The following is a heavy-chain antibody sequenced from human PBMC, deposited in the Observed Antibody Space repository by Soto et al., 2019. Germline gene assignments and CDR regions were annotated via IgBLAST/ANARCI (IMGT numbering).Heavy chain of an antibody. Sequence: PSATXSLTCTLSVGSISSSSHYWCWIRQPPGNALERIGSIYYSGTTHYNPSLKSRVIITGDSPKNQFSLKVNSVTAADTAVYYCARQIDSRRDRFDYWGQGALVTVSS. V-gene: IGHV4-39*01. CDR1: VGSISSSSHY. J-gene: IGHJ4*02. CDR3: ARQIDSRRDRFDY. CDR2: IYYSGTT. D-gene: IGHD6-13*01.